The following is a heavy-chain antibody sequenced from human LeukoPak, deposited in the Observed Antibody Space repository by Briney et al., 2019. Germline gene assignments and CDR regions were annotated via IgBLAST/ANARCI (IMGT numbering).Heavy chain of an antibody. V-gene: IGHV3-30*18. CDR2: ISYDGSNK. CDR1: GFTFSSYG. Sequence: GGSLRLSCAASGFTFSSYGMHWVRQAPGKGLEWVAVISYDGSNKYYADSVKGRFTISRDNSKNTLYLQMNSLRAEDTAVYYCAKDSEVRRWLQLIPFDYWGQGTLVTVSS. D-gene: IGHD5-24*01. J-gene: IGHJ4*02. CDR3: AKDSEVRRWLQLIPFDY.